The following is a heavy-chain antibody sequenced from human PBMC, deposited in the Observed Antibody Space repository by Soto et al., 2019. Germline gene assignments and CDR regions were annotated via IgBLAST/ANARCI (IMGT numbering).Heavy chain of an antibody. CDR2: IRSKAYGGTT. Sequence: PGGSLRLSCTASGFTFGDYAMSWVRQAPGKGLEWVGFIRSKAYGGTTEYAASVKGRFTISRDDSKSIAYLQMNSLKTEDTAVYYCTRVQTAAAGPYYYYGMDVWGQGTTVTVSS. D-gene: IGHD6-13*01. V-gene: IGHV3-49*04. J-gene: IGHJ6*02. CDR1: GFTFGDYA. CDR3: TRVQTAAAGPYYYYGMDV.